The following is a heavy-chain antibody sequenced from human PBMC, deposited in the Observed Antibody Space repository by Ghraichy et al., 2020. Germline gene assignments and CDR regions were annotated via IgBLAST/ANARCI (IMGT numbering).Heavy chain of an antibody. Sequence: GGSLRLSCAASGFSFSSYSMNWVRQAPGKGLEWVSSISGSSSYIYYADSVKGRFTISRDNAKNSLYLQMNSLRAEDTAVYYCASNSGNLTPIDYWGQGTLVTVSS. D-gene: IGHD1-26*01. V-gene: IGHV3-21*01. J-gene: IGHJ4*02. CDR1: GFSFSSYS. CDR2: ISGSSSYI. CDR3: ASNSGNLTPIDY.